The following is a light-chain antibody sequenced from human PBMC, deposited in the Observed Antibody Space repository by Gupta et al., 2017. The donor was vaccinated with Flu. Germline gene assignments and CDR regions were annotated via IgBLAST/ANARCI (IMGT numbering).Light chain of an antibody. J-gene: IGKJ5*01. CDR2: GAS. V-gene: IGKV4-1*01. CDR1: QSVLYSSNNKNY. Sequence: DIVMTQSPDSLAVSLGERATINCKSSQSVLYSSNNKNYLAWYQQKPGQPPKLLIYGASTRESGVPDRFSGSGSGTDFTLTTLRRQAEDVAVYYYQQSYSSLTIPLGKGTQLEIK. CDR3: QQSYSSLTIP.